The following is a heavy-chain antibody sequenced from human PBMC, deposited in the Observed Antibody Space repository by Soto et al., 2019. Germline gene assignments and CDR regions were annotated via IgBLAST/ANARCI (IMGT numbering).Heavy chain of an antibody. J-gene: IGHJ5*02. D-gene: IGHD3-16*01. CDR3: ARVGANNWFDP. CDR1: GGSISSYY. CDR2: IYYSGST. Sequence: SETLSLTCTVPGGSISSYYWSWIRQPPGKGLEWIGYIYYSGSTNYNPSLKSRVTISVDTSKNQFSLKLSSVTAADTAVYYCARVGANNWFDPWGQGTLVTVSS. V-gene: IGHV4-59*01.